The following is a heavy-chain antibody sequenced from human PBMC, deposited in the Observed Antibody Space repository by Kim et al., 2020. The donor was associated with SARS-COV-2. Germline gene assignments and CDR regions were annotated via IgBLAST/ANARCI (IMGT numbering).Heavy chain of an antibody. Sequence: KYYTDSVKGRITISRNNSKNTLYLQRNSLRAEGTAVYYGAKEENWYYFDYWGQGTLVTVSS. J-gene: IGHJ4*02. CDR2: K. CDR3: AKEENWYYFDY. V-gene: IGHV3-30*05.